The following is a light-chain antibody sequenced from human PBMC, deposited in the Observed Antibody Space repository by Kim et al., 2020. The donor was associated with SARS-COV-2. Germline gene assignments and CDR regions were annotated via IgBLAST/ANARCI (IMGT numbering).Light chain of an antibody. Sequence: QTVVTQEPSLTVSPGGAVTLTCGSSTGTVTSDHYPYWFQQKPGQAPTTLIFDIANKHSWTPARFSGSLLGGKAALTLSGAQPEDEAEYFCLLSYSGSWVFGGGTQLTVL. CDR1: TGTVTSDHY. J-gene: IGLJ3*02. V-gene: IGLV7-46*01. CDR2: DIA. CDR3: LLSYSGSWV.